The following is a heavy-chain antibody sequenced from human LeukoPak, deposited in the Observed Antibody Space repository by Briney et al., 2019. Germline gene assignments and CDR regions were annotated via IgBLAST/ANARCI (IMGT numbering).Heavy chain of an antibody. CDR2: ISSSGDTI. CDR3: ARTYSGSSRSYMDV. D-gene: IGHD1-26*01. CDR1: GFSFSDYN. V-gene: IGHV3-11*04. J-gene: IGHJ6*03. Sequence: GGSLRLSCAASGFSFSDYNMRWIRQAPGKGLEWVSYISSSGDTIFYAASVKGRFTISRDNAKNSLYPQMNSLRAEDTAVYYCARTYSGSSRSYMDVWGKGTTVTVSS.